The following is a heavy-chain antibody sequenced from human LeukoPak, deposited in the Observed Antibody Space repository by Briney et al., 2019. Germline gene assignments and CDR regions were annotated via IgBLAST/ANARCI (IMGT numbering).Heavy chain of an antibody. Sequence: PSETLSLTCTVSGGSISSYYWSWIRQPPGKGLEWIGYIYYSGSTNYNPSLKSRVTISVDTSKNQFSLKLSSVTAADTAVYYCAGGYSGYDLDYWGQGTLVTVSS. CDR1: GGSISSYY. V-gene: IGHV4-59*08. CDR2: IYYSGST. J-gene: IGHJ4*02. D-gene: IGHD5-12*01. CDR3: AGGYSGYDLDY.